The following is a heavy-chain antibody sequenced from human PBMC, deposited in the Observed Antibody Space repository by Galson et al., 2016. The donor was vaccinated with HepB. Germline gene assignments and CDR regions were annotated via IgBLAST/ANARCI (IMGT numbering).Heavy chain of an antibody. CDR1: GGSISYNYW. CDR3: AKSRYSETTGYFFPDF. Sequence: SETLSLTCAVSGGSISYNYWWSWVRQPPGQGLEWIGQIYHSGISNYNPSLKSRVSISVDKSKNHFSLQLNSVTAADTAIYFCAKSRYSETTGYFFPDFWGQGALVTVSS. J-gene: IGHJ4*02. V-gene: IGHV4-4*02. D-gene: IGHD3-22*01. CDR2: IYHSGIS.